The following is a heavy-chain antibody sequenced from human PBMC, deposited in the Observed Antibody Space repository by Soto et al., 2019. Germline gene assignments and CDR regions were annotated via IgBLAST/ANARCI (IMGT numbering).Heavy chain of an antibody. CDR3: AGSSSARDAFEI. CDR1: GYTFTSYG. Sequence: QVQLVQSGAEVKKPGASVKVSCKASGYTFTSYGITWVRQAPGQGLEWMGWISAYNGNTNYAQTLQGRVTMTTGTATGTADMELRSLGPDEQAVYYVAGSSSARDAFEIWGQGTMVTV. CDR2: ISAYNGNT. J-gene: IGHJ3*02. D-gene: IGHD1-26*01. V-gene: IGHV1-18*01.